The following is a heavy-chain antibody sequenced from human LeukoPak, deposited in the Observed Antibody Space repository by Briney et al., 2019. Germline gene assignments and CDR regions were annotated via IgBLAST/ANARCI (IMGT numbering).Heavy chain of an antibody. Sequence: GGALRLSCAASGFSFSSYWMSWVRQAPGKGPEGVANINQDGSEKYYVDSVKGRFSISRDNAQNSLYLQMNSLRAEDTAVYYCARVNGGATAYWGQGTLVTVSS. D-gene: IGHD1-26*01. CDR2: INQDGSEK. CDR3: ARVNGGATAY. J-gene: IGHJ4*02. CDR1: GFSFSSYW. V-gene: IGHV3-7*01.